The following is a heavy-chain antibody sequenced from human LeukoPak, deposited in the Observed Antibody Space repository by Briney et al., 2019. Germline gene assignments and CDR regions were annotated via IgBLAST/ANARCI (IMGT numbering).Heavy chain of an antibody. CDR2: IYPYSGGT. CDR1: GNTFSGYY. D-gene: IGHD3-22*01. CDR3: ARGSSGYIAEF. V-gene: IGHV1-2*02. J-gene: IGHJ4*02. Sequence: ASVKVSCKASGNTFSGYYIHWVRQAPGQGLEYMGWIYPYSGGTNYAQNFQGRVTMTRDTSISTAHMELSRLTSDDTAVYYCARGSSGYIAEFWGQGTLVSVSS.